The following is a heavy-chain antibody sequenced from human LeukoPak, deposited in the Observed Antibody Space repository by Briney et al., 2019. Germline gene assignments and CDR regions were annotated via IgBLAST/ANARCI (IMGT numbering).Heavy chain of an antibody. D-gene: IGHD5-24*01. CDR2: IIPIFGTA. Sequence: ASVKVSCKASGGTFSSYAISWVRQAPGQGLEWMGGIIPIFGTANYAQKFQGRVTITADESTSTAYMEWSSLRSEDTAVYYCARDGYNLDHYYYMDVWGKGTTVTVSS. CDR1: GGTFSSYA. J-gene: IGHJ6*03. V-gene: IGHV1-69*13. CDR3: ARDGYNLDHYYYMDV.